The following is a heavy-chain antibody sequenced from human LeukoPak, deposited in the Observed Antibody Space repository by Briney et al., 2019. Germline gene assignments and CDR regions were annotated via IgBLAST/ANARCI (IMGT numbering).Heavy chain of an antibody. V-gene: IGHV3-48*03. Sequence: GGSLRLSCAASEFTFSSYEMNWVRQAPGKGLEWVSYISSSGSTIYYADSVKGRFTISRDNSKNTLYLQMNSLRTEDTAVYYCAKAEGYDILTGLDYWGQGTLVTVSS. CDR3: AKAEGYDILTGLDY. CDR2: ISSSGSTI. J-gene: IGHJ4*02. CDR1: EFTFSSYE. D-gene: IGHD3-9*01.